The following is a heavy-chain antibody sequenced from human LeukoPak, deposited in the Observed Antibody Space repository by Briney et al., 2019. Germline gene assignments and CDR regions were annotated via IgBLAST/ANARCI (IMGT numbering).Heavy chain of an antibody. J-gene: IGHJ6*03. Sequence: GGSLRLSCAASGFTFSDYYMSWIRQAPGKGLEWVSYISSSGSTIYYADSVKGRFTISRDNAKNSLYLQMNSLRAEGTAVYYCAKGYGWEASYYYYYMDVWGKGTTVTISS. CDR1: GFTFSDYY. V-gene: IGHV3-11*04. CDR2: ISSSGSTI. D-gene: IGHD1-26*01. CDR3: AKGYGWEASYYYYYMDV.